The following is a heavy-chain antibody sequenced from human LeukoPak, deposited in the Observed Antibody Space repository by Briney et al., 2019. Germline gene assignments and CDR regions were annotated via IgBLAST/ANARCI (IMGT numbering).Heavy chain of an antibody. CDR3: ARFSMTTVTPYYMDV. CDR1: GYSFTSYW. Sequence: GESLKISCKGSGYSFTSYWIGWVRQMPGKGLEWMGIIYPGDSDTRYSPSFQGQVTISADKSISTAYLQWSSLKASDTAMYYCARFSMTTVTPYYMDVWGKGPTVTVSS. V-gene: IGHV5-51*01. CDR2: IYPGDSDT. J-gene: IGHJ6*03. D-gene: IGHD4-11*01.